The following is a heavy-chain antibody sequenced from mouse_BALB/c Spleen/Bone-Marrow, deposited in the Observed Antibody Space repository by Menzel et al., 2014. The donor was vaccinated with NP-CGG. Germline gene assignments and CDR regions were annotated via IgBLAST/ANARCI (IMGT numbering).Heavy chain of an antibody. CDR2: ISGGGSDT. CDR3: ASITTVTY. V-gene: IGHV5-9-2*01. D-gene: IGHD1-1*01. J-gene: IGHJ3*01. Sequence: EVQLQESGGGLVKPGGSLKLSCAASGFTLSSYGMSWVRQTPEKRLEWVATISGGGSDTYYLDSVKGRFTISRDNAKNNLYLQMSSLRSEDTALYYCASITTVTYWGQGTLVTVSA. CDR1: GFTLSSYG.